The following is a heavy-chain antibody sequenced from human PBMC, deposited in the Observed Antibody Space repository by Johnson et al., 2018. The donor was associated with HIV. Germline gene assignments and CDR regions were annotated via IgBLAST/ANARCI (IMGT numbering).Heavy chain of an antibody. CDR3: VRGLDI. CDR2: IYSGGST. Sequence: VQLVESGGGLVQPGGSLRLSCAASGFTFSSYAMHWVRQAPGKGLEWVSFIYSGGSTYYADSVKGRFTISRDDAKNTLYLQMNSLRAEDTAVYYCVRGLDIWGQGSEVTVSS. CDR1: GFTFSSYA. V-gene: IGHV3-66*01. J-gene: IGHJ3*02.